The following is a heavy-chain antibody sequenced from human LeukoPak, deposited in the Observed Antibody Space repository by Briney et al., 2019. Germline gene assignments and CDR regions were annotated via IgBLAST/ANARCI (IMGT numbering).Heavy chain of an antibody. V-gene: IGHV4-39*01. CDR3: ARPDSSAWGYAFDI. J-gene: IGHJ3*02. D-gene: IGHD6-19*01. Sequence: SETLSLTCTVSGGSISSSTYYWGWIRQPPGKGLEWIGTIYYSGSTYYNPSLKSRVTISVDTSKNQFSLQLSSVTAADTAVYYCARPDSSAWGYAFDIWGQGTMVTVSS. CDR2: IYYSGST. CDR1: GGSISSSTYY.